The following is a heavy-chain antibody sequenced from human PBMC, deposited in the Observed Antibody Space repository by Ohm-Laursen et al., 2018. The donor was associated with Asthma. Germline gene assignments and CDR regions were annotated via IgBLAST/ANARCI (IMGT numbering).Heavy chain of an antibody. D-gene: IGHD6-19*01. CDR1: GFTFSSYA. J-gene: IGHJ6*02. CDR2: ISYDGSNK. Sequence: SLRLSCSASGFTFSSYAMHWVRQAPGKGLEWVAVISYDGSNKYYADSVKGRFTISRDNSKNTLYLQMNSLRAEDTAVYYCARAQTSYSSGWYIPLYYYGMDVWGQGTTVTVSS. CDR3: ARAQTSYSSGWYIPLYYYGMDV. V-gene: IGHV3-30-3*01.